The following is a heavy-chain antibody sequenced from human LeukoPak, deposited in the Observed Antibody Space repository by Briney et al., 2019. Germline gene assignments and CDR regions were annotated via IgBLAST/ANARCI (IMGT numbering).Heavy chain of an antibody. V-gene: IGHV4-39*01. J-gene: IGHJ4*02. Sequence: SETLSLTCAVSGASISSSNYYWGWVRQSPGKGLEWIGNIYSSGNTYYNASLKSRVTMYIDTSKNQFSLKLSSVTAADTTMYYCAKSNGYGLIDYWGQGTLVTVSS. CDR3: AKSNGYGLIDY. CDR2: IYSSGNT. CDR1: GASISSSNYY. D-gene: IGHD5-12*01.